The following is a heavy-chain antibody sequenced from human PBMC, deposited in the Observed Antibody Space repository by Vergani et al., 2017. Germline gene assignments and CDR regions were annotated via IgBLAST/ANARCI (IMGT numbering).Heavy chain of an antibody. CDR2: IYHSGST. CDR1: GYSISSGYY. J-gene: IGHJ4*02. CDR3: ARTAPIAVPDDY. V-gene: IGHV4-38-2*01. D-gene: IGHD6-19*01. Sequence: QVQLQESGPGLVKPSETLSLTCAVSGYSISSGYYWGWIRHPPGKGLEWIGSIYHSGSTYYNPSLKSRVTITVDTSKNQFSLKLSSVTAADTAVYYCARTAPIAVPDDYWGQGTLVTVSS.